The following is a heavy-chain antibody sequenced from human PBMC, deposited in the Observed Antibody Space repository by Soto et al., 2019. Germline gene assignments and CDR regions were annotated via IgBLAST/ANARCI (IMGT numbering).Heavy chain of an antibody. D-gene: IGHD4-17*01. V-gene: IGHV3-73*01. J-gene: IGHJ6*02. CDR3: TRTTTSRYYYYGMDV. CDR2: IRSKANSYAT. CDR1: GFTFSGSA. Sequence: GGSLRLSCAASGFTFSGSAMHWVRQASGKGLEWVGRIRSKANSYATAYAASVKGRFTISRDDSKNTAYLQMNSLKTEDTAVYYCTRTTTSRYYYYGMDVWGQGTTVTVSS.